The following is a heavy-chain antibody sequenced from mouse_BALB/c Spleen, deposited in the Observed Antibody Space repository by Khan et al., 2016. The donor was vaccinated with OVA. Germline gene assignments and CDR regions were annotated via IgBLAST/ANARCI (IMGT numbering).Heavy chain of an antibody. CDR2: ISSGGSYT. CDR3: TGHRWYYGSSPYFDY. D-gene: IGHD1-1*01. Sequence: EVELVESGGGLVRPGGSLKLSCAASGFSFSSYSMSWVRQTPEKRLEWVATISSGGSYTYYPDSVKGRFTISRDNAKNTQHLQVNSLRSEDTAMYYCTGHRWYYGSSPYFDYWGQGTTLTVSS. J-gene: IGHJ2*01. V-gene: IGHV5-6-4*01. CDR1: GFSFSSYS.